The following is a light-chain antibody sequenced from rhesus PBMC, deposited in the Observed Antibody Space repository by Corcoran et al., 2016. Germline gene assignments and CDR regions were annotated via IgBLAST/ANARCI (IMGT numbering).Light chain of an antibody. J-gene: IGKJ4*01. V-gene: IGKV1-22*01. CDR3: QQYSSRPLT. CDR1: QGISSW. CDR2: KAS. Sequence: DIQMTQSPSSLSASVGDTVTITCRASQGISSWLDWYQQKPGKAPKLLIYKASSLQSGVPSRVSGSGSGTDVTLTISSLQSEDFATYYCQQYSSRPLTFGGGTRVELK.